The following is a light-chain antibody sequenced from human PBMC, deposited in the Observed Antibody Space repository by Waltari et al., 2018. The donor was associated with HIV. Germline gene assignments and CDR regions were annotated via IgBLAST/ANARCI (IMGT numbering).Light chain of an antibody. CDR2: GNS. CDR1: SSNIGAGYD. Sequence: QSVVTQPPSVSGAPGQRVTISCTGSSSNIGAGYDVHWYQQLPGTAPKLLIYGNSNRPSGVPDPFSGSKSGTSASLAITGLQAEDEADYYCQSYDSSLSGSDVVFGGGTELTVL. V-gene: IGLV1-40*01. CDR3: QSYDSSLSGSDVV. J-gene: IGLJ2*01.